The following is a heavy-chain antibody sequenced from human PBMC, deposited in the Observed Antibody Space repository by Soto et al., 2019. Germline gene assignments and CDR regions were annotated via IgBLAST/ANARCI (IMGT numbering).Heavy chain of an antibody. D-gene: IGHD6-13*01. J-gene: IGHJ4*02. V-gene: IGHV3-15*01. Sequence: EVQLVESGGGLVKPGGSLRLSCAASGFTFSNAWMSWVRQAPGKGLEWVGRIKSITDGGTTDYAAPVKGRFTISRDDSKNTLYLQMNSLKTEDTAVYYCTTDLGSSWYGYWGQGTLVTVSS. CDR3: TTDLGSSWYGY. CDR2: IKSITDGGTT. CDR1: GFTFSNAW.